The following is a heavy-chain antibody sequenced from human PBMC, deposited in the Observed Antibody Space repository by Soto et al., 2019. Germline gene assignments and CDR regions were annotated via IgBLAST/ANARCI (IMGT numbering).Heavy chain of an antibody. D-gene: IGHD3-9*01. CDR2: ISGGGGST. Sequence: GGSLRLSCAASGFSFAGYALTWVRLAPGKGLEWVASISGGGGSTYYADSVKGRFSISRDNSNRMVYLQMGSLTAGDTAVYYCAKTETFNGYYNAFDYWGQGTRVTVSS. CDR3: AKTETFNGYYNAFDY. CDR1: GFSFAGYA. V-gene: IGHV3-23*01. J-gene: IGHJ4*02.